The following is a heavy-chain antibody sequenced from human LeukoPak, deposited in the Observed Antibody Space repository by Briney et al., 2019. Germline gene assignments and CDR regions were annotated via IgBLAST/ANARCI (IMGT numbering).Heavy chain of an antibody. V-gene: IGHV1-2*02. J-gene: IGHJ3*02. CDR2: INPNSGGT. CDR1: GYTFTGYY. D-gene: IGHD2-2*01. CDR3: ASNIVVAYDAFDI. Sequence: ASVKVSCKASGYTFTGYYTHWVRQAPGQGLEWMGWINPNSGGTNYAQKFQGRVTMTRDTSISTAYMELSRLRSDDTAVYYCASNIVVAYDAFDIWGQGTMVTVSS.